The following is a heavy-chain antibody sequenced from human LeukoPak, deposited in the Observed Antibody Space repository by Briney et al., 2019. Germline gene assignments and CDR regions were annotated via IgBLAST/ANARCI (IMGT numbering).Heavy chain of an antibody. CDR2: IIPILGIA. D-gene: IGHD4-23*01. CDR1: GGTFSSYA. Sequence: SVKVSCKASGGTFSSYAISWVRQAPGQGLEWMGRIIPILGIANYAQKFQGRVTITADKSTSTAYMELSSLRSEDTAVYYCARVNFTGGNPTVGIFQHWGQGTLVIVST. V-gene: IGHV1-69*04. CDR3: ARVNFTGGNPTVGIFQH. J-gene: IGHJ1*01.